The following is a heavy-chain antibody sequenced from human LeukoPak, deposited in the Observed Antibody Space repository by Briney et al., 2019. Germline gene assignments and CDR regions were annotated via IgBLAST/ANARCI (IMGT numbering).Heavy chain of an antibody. CDR1: GFSLSSYA. Sequence: GGSLRLSCAASGFSLSSYAMSWVRQAPGKGLEWVANIKDDGSEKYYLDSVKGRFTISRDNAKNALYLQMNGLRAEDTAVYYCARVAWPYYFDSWGQGTLVTVSS. V-gene: IGHV3-7*01. J-gene: IGHJ4*02. CDR3: ARVAWPYYFDS. CDR2: IKDDGSEK.